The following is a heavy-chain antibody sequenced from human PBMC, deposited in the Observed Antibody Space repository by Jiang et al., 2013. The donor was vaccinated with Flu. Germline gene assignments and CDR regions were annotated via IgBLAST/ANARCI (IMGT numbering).Heavy chain of an antibody. D-gene: IGHD1-7*01. V-gene: IGHV1-8*01. CDR1: GYTFTTYD. J-gene: IGHJ4*02. CDR3: VRGPTGTTDY. Sequence: SGAEVKKPGAPVKVSCKASGYTFTTYDINWVRQAAGQGLEWMGWMSPNSGITRYTQKFQGRVTMTRDTSINTAYMELSRLASEDAAVYYCVRGPTGTTDYWGQGTLVTVSS. CDR2: MSPNSGIT.